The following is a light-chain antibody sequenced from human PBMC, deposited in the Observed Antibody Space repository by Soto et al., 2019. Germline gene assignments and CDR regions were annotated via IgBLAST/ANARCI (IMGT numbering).Light chain of an antibody. V-gene: IGLV2-23*01. CDR1: SRDVGSYNF. CDR2: EGS. CDR3: CSYAGSNTWV. J-gene: IGLJ3*02. Sequence: QSALTQPASVSGSPGQSITISCTGTSRDVGSYNFVSWYQQYPGKAPKLIIYEGSNRPSGVSNRFSGSKSGNTASLTISGLQAEDESDYYCCSYAGSNTWVFGGGTQLTVL.